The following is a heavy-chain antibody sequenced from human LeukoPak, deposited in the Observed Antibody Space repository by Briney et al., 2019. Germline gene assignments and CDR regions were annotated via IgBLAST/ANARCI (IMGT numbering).Heavy chain of an antibody. V-gene: IGHV4-59*12. CDR3: ARDRRIVVVAPFYYFDY. D-gene: IGHD2-15*01. Sequence: PSETLSLTCTVSGGSIGTYYWSWIRQPPGKGLEWIGNIYYSGTTYYNPSLKSRVTISVDTSKNQFSLKLSSVTAADTAVYYCARDRRIVVVAPFYYFDYWGQGTPVTVSS. CDR1: GGSIGTYY. J-gene: IGHJ4*02. CDR2: IYYSGTT.